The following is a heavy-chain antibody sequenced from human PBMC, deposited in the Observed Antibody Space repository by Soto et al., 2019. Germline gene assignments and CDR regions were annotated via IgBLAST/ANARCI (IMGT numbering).Heavy chain of an antibody. V-gene: IGHV3-30*18. CDR2: TSYDGNNE. J-gene: IGHJ4*02. CDR3: AKDKGVFNWATSYFDY. D-gene: IGHD1-1*01. Sequence: PGGSLRLSCAASGFTFSNYAMHWVCQAPGKGLEWVALTSYDGNNEYYTDSVKGRFTISRDNSKNTLFLQMNSPRPEDTAVYYCAKDKGVFNWATSYFDYWGQGALGTVSS. CDR1: GFTFSNYA.